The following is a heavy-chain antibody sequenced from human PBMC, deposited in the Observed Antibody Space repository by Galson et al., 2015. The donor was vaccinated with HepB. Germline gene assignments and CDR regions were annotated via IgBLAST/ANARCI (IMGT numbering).Heavy chain of an antibody. J-gene: IGHJ4*02. V-gene: IGHV3-74*01. CDR1: GFPFSSYW. D-gene: IGHD2-21*02. CDR3: AHFGLQCGLSL. Sequence: SLRLSCAGSGFPFSSYWMHWVRQVPGKGPVRVARISDDGAITGYVDSVEGRFTISRDNAKNTKFLQMNSLRAEDTAVYYCAHFGLQCGLSLWGQGTLVTVSS. CDR2: ISDDGAIT.